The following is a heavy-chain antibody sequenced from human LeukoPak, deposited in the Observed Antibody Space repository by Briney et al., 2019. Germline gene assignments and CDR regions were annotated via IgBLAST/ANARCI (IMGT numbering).Heavy chain of an antibody. CDR2: ISAYNGNT. J-gene: IGHJ4*02. CDR1: CYTFTSYG. V-gene: IGHV1-18*01. D-gene: IGHD5-12*01. CDR3: ARVMGVYSGYDFMDC. Sequence: EASVKVSCKASCYTFTSYGISWVRQAPGQGLEWMGWISAYNGNTNYAQKLQGRVTMTTDTSTSTAYMELRSLRSDDTAVYYCARVMGVYSGYDFMDCWGQGTLVTVSS.